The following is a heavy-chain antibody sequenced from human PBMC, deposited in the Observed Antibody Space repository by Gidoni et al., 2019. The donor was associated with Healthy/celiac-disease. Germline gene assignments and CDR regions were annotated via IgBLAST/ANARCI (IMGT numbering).Heavy chain of an antibody. Sequence: EVQLLESGGGLVQPGGSLSLTCAASGFTFSSYAMSWVRLAPGQGLEWVSVFSVSGGSTNYADSVKVRFTISIDNAKNTLYLQMNSLRAEDTAVYYCANPADYDFWSGYYKGDAFDIWGQGTMVTVSS. V-gene: IGHV3-23*01. CDR1: GFTFSSYA. J-gene: IGHJ3*02. CDR3: ANPADYDFWSGYYKGDAFDI. CDR2: FSVSGGST. D-gene: IGHD3-3*01.